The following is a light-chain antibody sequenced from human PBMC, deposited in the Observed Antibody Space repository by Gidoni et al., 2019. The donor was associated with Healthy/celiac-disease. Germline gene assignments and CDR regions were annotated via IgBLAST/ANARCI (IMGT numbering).Light chain of an antibody. Sequence: AIQLTQSPSSLSASVGDRVTITCRASQGISSALAWYQQKPGKAPKLLIYDASSLEGGFPTRVSGSGSGTDFTLTISSLQPEDFATYYCQQFNNYPTFGQGTRLEIK. CDR2: DAS. CDR3: QQFNNYPT. CDR1: QGISSA. V-gene: IGKV1D-13*01. J-gene: IGKJ5*01.